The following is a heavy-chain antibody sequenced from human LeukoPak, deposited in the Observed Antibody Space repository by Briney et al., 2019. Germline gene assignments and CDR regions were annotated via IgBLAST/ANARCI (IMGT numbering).Heavy chain of an antibody. Sequence: PGGSLRLSCAASGFIFGSFGMNWVRQAPGKGLEWVSYISSGSGTIYYADSVRGRFTISRDNAQKSLYQQMNSLRDEDTAVYYCARDLHSGAYTFDNWGQGTLVTVSS. CDR3: ARDLHSGAYTFDN. J-gene: IGHJ4*02. CDR2: ISSGSGTI. CDR1: GFIFGSFG. D-gene: IGHD1-26*01. V-gene: IGHV3-48*02.